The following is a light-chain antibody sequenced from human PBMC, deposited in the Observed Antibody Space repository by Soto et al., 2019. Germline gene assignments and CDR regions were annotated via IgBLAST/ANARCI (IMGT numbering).Light chain of an antibody. CDR2: QTS. J-gene: IGKJ1*01. CDR1: QCINTR. CDR3: HRRQSWPRT. V-gene: IGKV3-11*01. Sequence: EIVLTQSPATLSSFPRDRVTLSCRASQCINTRLAWYQHRPGQAPRLLIYQTSIRAAGIPARFSASGTGTDFTRAISGLQPEDFAVYYCHRRQSWPRTFGQGTKVDI.